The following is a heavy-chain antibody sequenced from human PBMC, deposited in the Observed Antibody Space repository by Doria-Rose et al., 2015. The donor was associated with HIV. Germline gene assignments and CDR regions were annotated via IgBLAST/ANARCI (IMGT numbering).Heavy chain of an antibody. CDR2: SYSSGAST. J-gene: IGHJ5*02. D-gene: IGHD3-16*02. CDR3: ARVSRFWGIYRQGWFDT. Sequence: VQLVQSGGGLVQPGGSLRLSCAVSGFNLRDYEMNWVRQAPGQGLEWISSSYSSGASTHSEDSVKCRFTISRDNANNSMYRQRNSLRAEDTARYYCARVSRFWGIYRQGWFDTWGQGTLVTVAS. CDR1: GFNLRDYE. V-gene: IGHV3-48*03.